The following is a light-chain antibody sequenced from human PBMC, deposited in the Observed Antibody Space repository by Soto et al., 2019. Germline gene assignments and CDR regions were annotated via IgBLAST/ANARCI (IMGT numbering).Light chain of an antibody. CDR3: QQYYDLPIT. CDR2: DVS. Sequence: DIKMTQSPSSLSSYVGDRVTITCQASQDIDKYLNWYQQKPGKAPNLLIDDVSNLETGVPSRFSGSGSGTHFTFTIASLKPEDTEIYYCQQYYDLPITFGQGTRLEI. J-gene: IGKJ5*01. V-gene: IGKV1-33*01. CDR1: QDIDKY.